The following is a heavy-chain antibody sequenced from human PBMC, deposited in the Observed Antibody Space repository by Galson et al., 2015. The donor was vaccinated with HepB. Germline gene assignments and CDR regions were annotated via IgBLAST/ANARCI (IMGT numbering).Heavy chain of an antibody. CDR2: ISPILGIP. Sequence: SVKVSCKASGDSFSIYAMSWVRQAPGQGLEWMGGISPILGIPNYAQKFQDRFTITADKSTGTAFRELSSLRSEDTAVYYCARADDFWSGYRDAGTSRWFDSWGQGTLVIVSS. V-gene: IGHV1-69*10. D-gene: IGHD3-3*01. CDR1: GDSFSIYA. CDR3: ARADDFWSGYRDAGTSRWFDS. J-gene: IGHJ5*01.